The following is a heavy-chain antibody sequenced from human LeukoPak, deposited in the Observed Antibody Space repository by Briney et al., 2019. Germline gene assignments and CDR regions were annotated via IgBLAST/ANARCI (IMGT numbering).Heavy chain of an antibody. J-gene: IGHJ6*02. CDR1: GFTFSSYS. CDR3: ATSMVVAAGPYYYYGMDV. V-gene: IGHV3-21*01. D-gene: IGHD2-15*01. CDR2: ISSGSSYI. Sequence: GGSLRLSCAASGFTFSSYSMNWVRQAPGKGLEWVSSISSGSSYIYYADSVKGRFTISRDNAKNSLYLQMNSLRAEDTAVYYCATSMVVAAGPYYYYGMDVWGQGTTVTVSS.